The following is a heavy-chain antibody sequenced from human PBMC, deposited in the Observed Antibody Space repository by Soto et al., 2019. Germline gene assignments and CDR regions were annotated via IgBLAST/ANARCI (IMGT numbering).Heavy chain of an antibody. CDR3: ARVSTDDNGDYNAFDI. CDR1: GYTFTDYY. CDR2: INPKRGST. J-gene: IGHJ3*02. Sequence: GASVKVSCKASGYTFTDYYMHWVRQAPGQGLEWMGWINPKRGSTNYVQKFQGRVTMTRDTSISTAYMELSRLKSDDTAVYYCARVSTDDNGDYNAFDIWGQGTMVTVSS. D-gene: IGHD4-17*01. V-gene: IGHV1-2*02.